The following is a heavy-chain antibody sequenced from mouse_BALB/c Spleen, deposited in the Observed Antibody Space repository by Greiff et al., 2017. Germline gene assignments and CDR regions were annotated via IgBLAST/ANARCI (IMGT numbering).Heavy chain of an antibody. Sequence: VQLKESGPGLVKPSQSLSLTCSVTGYSITSGYYWNWIRQFPGNKLEWMGYISYDGSNNYNPSLKNRISITRDTSKNQFFLKLNSVTTEDTATYYCALGNYDHAMDYWGQGTSVTVSS. CDR2: ISYDGSN. CDR1: GYSITSGYY. V-gene: IGHV3-6*02. J-gene: IGHJ4*01. D-gene: IGHD2-4*01. CDR3: ALGNYDHAMDY.